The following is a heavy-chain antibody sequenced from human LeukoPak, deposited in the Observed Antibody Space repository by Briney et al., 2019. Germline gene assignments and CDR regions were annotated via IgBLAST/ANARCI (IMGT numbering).Heavy chain of an antibody. CDR1: GFTFSSYG. CDR2: ISYDGSNK. CDR3: AKDSHRVQLERLGTYGMDV. J-gene: IGHJ6*02. Sequence: PGRSLRLSCAASGFTFSSYGMHWVRQAPGKGLEWVAVISYDGSNKYYADSVKGRFTISRDNSKNTLYLQMNSLRAEDTAVYYCAKDSHRVQLERLGTYGMDVWGQGTTVTVSS. D-gene: IGHD1-1*01. V-gene: IGHV3-30*18.